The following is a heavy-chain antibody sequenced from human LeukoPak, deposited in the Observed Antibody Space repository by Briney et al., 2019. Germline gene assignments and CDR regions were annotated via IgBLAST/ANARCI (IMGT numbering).Heavy chain of an antibody. CDR1: GFTFSSYD. J-gene: IGHJ4*02. CDR3: ASRRDYDFWSGYY. D-gene: IGHD3-3*01. Sequence: GGSLRLSCAASGFTFSSYDMHWVRQAPGKGLEWVSSISSSSSYIYYADSVKGRFTISRDNAKNSLYLQMNSLRAEDTAVYYCASRRDYDFWSGYYWGQGTLVTVSS. CDR2: ISSSSSYI. V-gene: IGHV3-21*01.